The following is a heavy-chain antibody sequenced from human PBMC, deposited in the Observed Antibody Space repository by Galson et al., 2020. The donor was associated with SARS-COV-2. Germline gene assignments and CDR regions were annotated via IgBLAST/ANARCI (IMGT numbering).Heavy chain of an antibody. D-gene: IGHD3-22*01. Sequence: SQTLSLTCAVYGGSFSGHYWSWIRQPPGKGLEWIGEITHSGRTRYTPSLKSRVIISVDTSKNQFSLTLSSVTAADTAVYYCARNPAHSSGGPGYHYYYVDVWGKWTTVIVSS. CDR2: ITHSGRT. CDR1: GGSFSGHY. V-gene: IGHV4-34*01. CDR3: ARNPAHSSGGPGYHYYYVDV. J-gene: IGHJ6*03.